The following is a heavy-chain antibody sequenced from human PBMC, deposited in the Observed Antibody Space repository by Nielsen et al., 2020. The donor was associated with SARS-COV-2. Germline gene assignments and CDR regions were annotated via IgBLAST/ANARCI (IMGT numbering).Heavy chain of an antibody. CDR2: ISSSSSTI. CDR1: GFTFSAHA. Sequence: GESLKISCAASGFTFSAHAMIWVRQTAGKGLEWVSYISSSSSTIYYADSVKGRFTISRDNAKNSLYLQMNSLRDEDTAVYYCARVDSGSYWGYFDYWGQGTLVTVSS. D-gene: IGHD1-26*01. J-gene: IGHJ4*02. CDR3: ARVDSGSYWGYFDY. V-gene: IGHV3-48*02.